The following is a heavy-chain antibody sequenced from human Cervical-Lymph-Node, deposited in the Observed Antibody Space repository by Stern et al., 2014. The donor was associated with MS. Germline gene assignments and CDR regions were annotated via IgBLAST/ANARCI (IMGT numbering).Heavy chain of an antibody. CDR3: ARRGVRASDGLDV. V-gene: IGHV5-51*01. CDR2: RYPGYSDP. Sequence: EMQLVESGAEVKKPGESLKISCKGFGYSFSNYWIGWVRQMPGKGLEWMGLRYPGYSDPGDGPSFHGQVSIPSDRSINTACLQWSTLKASDTAMYYCARRGVRASDGLDVWGQGTTVTVSS. J-gene: IGHJ6*02. D-gene: IGHD2-8*02. CDR1: GYSFSNYW.